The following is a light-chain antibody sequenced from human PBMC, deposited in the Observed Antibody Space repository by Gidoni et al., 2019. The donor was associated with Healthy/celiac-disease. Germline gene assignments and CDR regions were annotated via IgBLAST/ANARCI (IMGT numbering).Light chain of an antibody. V-gene: IGKV2-28*01. J-gene: IGKJ1*01. Sequence: DIVMTQSPLSLPVTPGEPASIYCRSRQSLLHSNGYNYLDWYLQKPGQSPQLLIYLGSNRASGVPDRFSGSGSGTDFTLKISRVEAEDVGVYYCMQALQTPRTFGQGTKVEIK. CDR2: LGS. CDR3: MQALQTPRT. CDR1: QSLLHSNGYNY.